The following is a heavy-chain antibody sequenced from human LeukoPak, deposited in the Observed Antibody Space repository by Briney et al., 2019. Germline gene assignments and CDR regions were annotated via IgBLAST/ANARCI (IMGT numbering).Heavy chain of an antibody. CDR2: INHSGST. CDR3: ARGKIRSITIFGVAMGAFDI. J-gene: IGHJ3*02. Sequence: SETLSLTCAVYGGSFSGYYWSRIRQPPGKGLEWIGEINHSGSTNYNPSLKSRVTISVDTSKNQFSLKLSSVTAADTAVYYCARGKIRSITIFGVAMGAFDIWGQGTMVTVSS. D-gene: IGHD3-3*01. V-gene: IGHV4-34*01. CDR1: GGSFSGYY.